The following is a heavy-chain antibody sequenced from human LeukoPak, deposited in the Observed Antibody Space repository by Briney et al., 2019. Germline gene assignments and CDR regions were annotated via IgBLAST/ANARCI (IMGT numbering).Heavy chain of an antibody. V-gene: IGHV4-34*01. Sequence: SETLSLTCAVYGGSFSGYYWSWIRQPPGKGLEWIGEINHSGSTNYNPSLKSRVTISVDTSKNQFSLKLSSVTAADTAVYYCARAGSSGYCSGGSCYTNYYYYYMDVWGKGTTVTISS. CDR3: ARAGSSGYCSGGSCYTNYYYYYMDV. CDR2: INHSGST. CDR1: GGSFSGYY. D-gene: IGHD2-15*01. J-gene: IGHJ6*03.